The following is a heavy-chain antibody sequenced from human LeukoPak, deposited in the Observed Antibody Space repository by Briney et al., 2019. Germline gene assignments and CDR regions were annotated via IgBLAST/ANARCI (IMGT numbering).Heavy chain of an antibody. D-gene: IGHD3-10*01. CDR3: ARVKSITMVRGVIFGY. Sequence: ASVKVSCKASGYTFTIYDINWVRQATGQGLEWMGWMNPNSGNTGYAQKFQGRVTMTRNTSISTAYMELSSLRSEDTAVYYCARVKSITMVRGVIFGYWGQGTLVTVSS. J-gene: IGHJ4*02. V-gene: IGHV1-8*01. CDR2: MNPNSGNT. CDR1: GYTFTIYD.